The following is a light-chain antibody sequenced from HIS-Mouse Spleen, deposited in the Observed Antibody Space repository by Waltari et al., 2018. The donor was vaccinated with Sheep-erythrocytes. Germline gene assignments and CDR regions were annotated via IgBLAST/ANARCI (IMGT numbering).Light chain of an antibody. V-gene: IGLV2-11*01. CDR2: DVS. CDR3: CSYAGSYNHV. CDR1: SSDVGGYNY. Sequence: QSALTQPRSVSGSPGQSVTISCTGTSSDVGGYNYVSWYQQHPAKAPKLMIYDVSKRPSGFPYRFSGSKSGNTASLTISGLQAEDEADYYCCSYAGSYNHVFATGTKVTVL. J-gene: IGLJ1*01.